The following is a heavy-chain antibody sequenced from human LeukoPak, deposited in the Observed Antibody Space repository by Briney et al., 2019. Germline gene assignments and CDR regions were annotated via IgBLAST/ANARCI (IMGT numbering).Heavy chain of an antibody. Sequence: SETLSLTCAVYGGSFSGYYWSWIRQPQGKGLEWIGEINHSGSTNYNPSLKSRVTISVDTSKNQFSLKLSSVTAADTAVYYCARVREGRSIYSSSWYAFDYWGQGTLVTVSS. V-gene: IGHV4-34*01. CDR3: ARVREGRSIYSSSWYAFDY. CDR1: GGSFSGYY. J-gene: IGHJ4*02. CDR2: INHSGST. D-gene: IGHD6-13*01.